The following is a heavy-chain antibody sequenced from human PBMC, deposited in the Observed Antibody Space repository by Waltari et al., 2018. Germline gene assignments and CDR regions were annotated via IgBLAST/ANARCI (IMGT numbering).Heavy chain of an antibody. Sequence: QVQLQQWGAGVLKTSETLLLTSAVHGASFRVYYWTWIRQPPGKRPEWIGEINYSGETNDNPSLRSRVKTSIDVSKNQVSLTLTSVIAADTAVYYCARGRPSGSGRGFDYWGRGTLVTVSP. CDR1: GASFRVYY. D-gene: IGHD3-10*01. J-gene: IGHJ4*02. V-gene: IGHV4-34*01. CDR3: ARGRPSGSGRGFDY. CDR2: INYSGET.